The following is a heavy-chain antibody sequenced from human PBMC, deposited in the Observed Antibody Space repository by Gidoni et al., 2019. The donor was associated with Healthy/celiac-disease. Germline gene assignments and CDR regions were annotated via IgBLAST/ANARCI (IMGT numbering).Heavy chain of an antibody. CDR3: ARENYFDY. V-gene: IGHV3-33*01. J-gene: IGHJ4*02. CDR1: GFSFSSYG. CDR2: IWYDGSNT. Sequence: QVQLVESGGGVVQPGRSLGLSCAASGFSFSSYGMHWVRQAAGKGLEWVAFIWYDGSNTYYADSVRGRFTISRDKSKNTVYLQMNSLRAEDTAVYYCARENYFDYWGQGTLVTVSS.